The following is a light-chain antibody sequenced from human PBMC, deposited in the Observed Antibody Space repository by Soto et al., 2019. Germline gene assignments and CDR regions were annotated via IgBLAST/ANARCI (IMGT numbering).Light chain of an antibody. J-gene: IGLJ1*01. Sequence: QSVLTQPASVSGSPGQSITISCTGTSSDIGSYNRVSWYQQPPGTAPKLIIYEVNNRPSGVPDRFSGSKSGNTASLTISGLQAEDEADYYCNSFPHSSPYVFGTGTKV. CDR1: SSDIGSYNR. CDR2: EVN. V-gene: IGLV2-18*02. CDR3: NSFPHSSPYV.